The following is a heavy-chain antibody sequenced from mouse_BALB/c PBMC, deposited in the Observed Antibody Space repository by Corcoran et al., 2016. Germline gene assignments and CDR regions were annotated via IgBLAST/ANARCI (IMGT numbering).Heavy chain of an antibody. CDR3: ARVVQAWFAY. J-gene: IGHJ3*01. CDR1: GFNIKDTY. Sequence: QLQQSGADLVKPGASVKLSCTASGFNIKDTYMHWGKQRPEQSLDWIGRIDPANGNTKYDPKLQGKATITADTSSNTAYLQLSSLTSEDTAVYYCARVVQAWFAYWGQGTLVTVSA. V-gene: IGHV14-3*02. CDR2: IDPANGNT.